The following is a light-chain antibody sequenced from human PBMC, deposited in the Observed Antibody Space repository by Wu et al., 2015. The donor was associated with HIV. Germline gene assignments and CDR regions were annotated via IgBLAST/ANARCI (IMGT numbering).Light chain of an antibody. J-gene: IGKJ1*01. V-gene: IGKV1-5*03. CDR1: QSISSW. Sequence: DIQMTQSQSTVSASVGDRVTITCRASQSISSWLAWYQQKPGKAPKLLIYKASTLESGVPSRFSGGGSGTEFTLTISSLQPDDFATYYCQQYNSFSTFGQGTKVEIK. CDR2: KAS. CDR3: QQYNSFST.